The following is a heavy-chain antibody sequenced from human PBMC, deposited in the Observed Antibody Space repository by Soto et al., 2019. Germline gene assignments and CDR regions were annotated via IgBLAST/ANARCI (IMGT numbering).Heavy chain of an antibody. D-gene: IGHD3-9*01. Sequence: GESLKISCEVSGYTFTSYWIAWVRQMPGKGLEWMGGIYPGDSQTRYSPTFQGQVAISADKSVNTAYLQWRSLKASDTAIYFCVRRATGYKSKWFDPWGQGTLVTVS. CDR1: GYTFTSYW. CDR2: IYPGDSQT. J-gene: IGHJ5*02. V-gene: IGHV5-51*01. CDR3: VRRATGYKSKWFDP.